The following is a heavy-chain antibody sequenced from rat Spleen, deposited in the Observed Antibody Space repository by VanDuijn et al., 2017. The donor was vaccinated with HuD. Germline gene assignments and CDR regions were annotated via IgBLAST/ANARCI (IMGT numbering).Heavy chain of an antibody. CDR2: IKDKSNNYAT. CDR1: GFTFSTAW. CDR3: TLNYGGYWYFDF. V-gene: IGHV6-6*01. D-gene: IGHD1-11*01. Sequence: EVQVLESGGGLVQPGNSLKLSCATSGFTFSTAWMYWYRQFPEKRLEWVARIKDKSNNYATDYTESVKGRFTISRDDSKSSIYLQMNNLKEEDNAIYYCTLNYGGYWYFDFWGPGTMVTVSS. J-gene: IGHJ1*01.